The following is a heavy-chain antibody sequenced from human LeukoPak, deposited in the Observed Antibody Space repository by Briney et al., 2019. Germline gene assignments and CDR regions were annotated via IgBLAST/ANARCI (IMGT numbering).Heavy chain of an antibody. V-gene: IGHV3-21*01. CDR2: ISSSSSYI. CDR1: GFTFSSYS. D-gene: IGHD5-24*01. J-gene: IGHJ4*02. Sequence: PGGSLRLSCAASGFTFSSYSMNWVRQAPGKGLEWVSSISSSSSYIYYADSVKGRFTISRDNSKNTLYLQMNSLRAEDTAVYYRARDRGLPRDGYNLGCFDYWGQGTLVTVSS. CDR3: ARDRGLPRDGYNLGCFDY.